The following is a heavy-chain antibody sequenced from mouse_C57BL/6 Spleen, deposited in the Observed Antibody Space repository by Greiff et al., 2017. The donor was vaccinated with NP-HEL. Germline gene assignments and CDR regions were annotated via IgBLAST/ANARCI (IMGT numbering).Heavy chain of an antibody. D-gene: IGHD2-14*01. J-gene: IGHJ4*01. CDR3: TRKYDEGMDY. CDR1: GYTFTDYE. Sequence: QVQLQQSGAELVRPGASVTLSCKASGYTFTDYEMHWVKQTPVHGLEWIGAIDPETGGTAYNQKFKGKAILTAAKATSTDYMELRRLTSEDTAVYYCTRKYDEGMDYWGQGTSVTVSS. CDR2: IDPETGGT. V-gene: IGHV1-15*01.